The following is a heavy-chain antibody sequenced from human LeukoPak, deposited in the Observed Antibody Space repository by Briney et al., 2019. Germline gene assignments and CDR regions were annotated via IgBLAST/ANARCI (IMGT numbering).Heavy chain of an antibody. D-gene: IGHD3-3*01. V-gene: IGHV3-74*01. CDR2: INSDGSST. CDR1: GFTFSSYW. J-gene: IGHJ4*02. CDR3: AKDPRIRDFWSGFFDY. Sequence: GGSLRLSCAASGFTFSSYWMHWVRQAPGKGLVWVSRINSDGSSTSYADSVKGRFTISRDNAKNTLYLQMNSLRAEDTAVYYCAKDPRIRDFWSGFFDYWGQGTLVTVSS.